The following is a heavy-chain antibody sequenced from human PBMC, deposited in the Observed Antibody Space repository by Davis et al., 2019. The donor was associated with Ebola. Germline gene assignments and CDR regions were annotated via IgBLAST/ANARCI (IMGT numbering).Heavy chain of an antibody. Sequence: GESLKISCAASGFTFFSYAMHWVRQAPGKGLEWVAVISSDGSNKYYADSVKGRFTVSRDNSKSTLYLQMNSLRAEDTAVYYCARDLGSGFDFDFWGQGTLVTVSS. CDR1: GFTFFSYA. V-gene: IGHV3-30-3*01. D-gene: IGHD3-10*01. CDR2: ISSDGSNK. J-gene: IGHJ4*02. CDR3: ARDLGSGFDFDF.